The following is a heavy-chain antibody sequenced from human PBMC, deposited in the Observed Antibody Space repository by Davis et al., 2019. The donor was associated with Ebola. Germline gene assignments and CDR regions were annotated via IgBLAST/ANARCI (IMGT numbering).Heavy chain of an antibody. CDR1: GYSFTSYW. CDR2: IYPGDSDT. V-gene: IGHV5-51*01. CDR3: ARQGNSGYYTASVA. Sequence: GESLKISCKGSGYSFTSYWIGWVRQMPGKALEWMGIIYPGDSDTRYSPSFQGQVTISADKSTSTAYLQWTSLKASDTATYYCARQGNSGYYTASVAWGQGTLVTVSS. J-gene: IGHJ5*02. D-gene: IGHD3-3*01.